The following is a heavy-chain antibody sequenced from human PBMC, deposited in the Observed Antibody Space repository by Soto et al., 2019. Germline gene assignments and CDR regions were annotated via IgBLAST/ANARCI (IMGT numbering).Heavy chain of an antibody. D-gene: IGHD3-9*01. CDR2: IIPILGIA. Sequence: QVQLVQSGAEVKKPGSSVKVSCKASGGTFSSYTISWVRQAPGQGLEWMGRIIPILGIANYAQKFQGRVTITADKSTSTAYMELSSLRSEDTAVHYCARGTLRYFDWLLGGYGMDVWGQGTTVTVSS. CDR1: GGTFSSYT. V-gene: IGHV1-69*02. J-gene: IGHJ6*02. CDR3: ARGTLRYFDWLLGGYGMDV.